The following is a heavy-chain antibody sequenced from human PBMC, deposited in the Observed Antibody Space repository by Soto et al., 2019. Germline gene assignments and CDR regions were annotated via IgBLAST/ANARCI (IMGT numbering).Heavy chain of an antibody. CDR1: CGSISSYY. CDR3: ARAQEGRYYYYYGMDV. Sequence: PSETLSLTCTVSCGSISSYYWSWIWQPAGKGLEWIGRIYTSGSTNYNPSLKSRVTISVDTSKNQFSLKLSSVTAADTAVYYCARAQEGRYYYYYGMDVWGQGTTVTVSS. V-gene: IGHV4-4*07. CDR2: IYTSGST. J-gene: IGHJ6*02.